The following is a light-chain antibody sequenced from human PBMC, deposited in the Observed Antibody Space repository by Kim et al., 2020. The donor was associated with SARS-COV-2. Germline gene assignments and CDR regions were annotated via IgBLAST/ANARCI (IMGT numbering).Light chain of an antibody. CDR1: KLGDKF. J-gene: IGLJ3*02. CDR2: QDS. CDR3: QTWDRSTVV. V-gene: IGLV3-1*01. Sequence: VSPDQTASISCSGDKLGDKFACWYQQKPGQSPVLVVYQDSKRPSGIPARFSGSSSGNTATLTIRGTQAMDEADYYCQTWDRSTVVFGGGTQLTVL.